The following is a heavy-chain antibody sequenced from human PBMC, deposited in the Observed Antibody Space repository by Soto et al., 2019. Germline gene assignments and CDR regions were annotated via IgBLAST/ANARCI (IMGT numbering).Heavy chain of an antibody. J-gene: IGHJ4*02. V-gene: IGHV3-23*01. Sequence: PGGSLRLSCSASGFTFSSYAMSWVRQAPGKGLEWVSAISGSGGSTYYADSVKGRFTISRDNSKNTLYLQMNSLRAEDTAVYYCAKDRYSQEYFDYWCQGTLVTVSS. D-gene: IGHD5-12*01. CDR2: ISGSGGST. CDR3: AKDRYSQEYFDY. CDR1: GFTFSSYA.